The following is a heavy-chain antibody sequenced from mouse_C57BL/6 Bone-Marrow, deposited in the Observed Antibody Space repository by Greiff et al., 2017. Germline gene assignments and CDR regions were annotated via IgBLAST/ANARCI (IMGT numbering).Heavy chain of an antibody. CDR2: INPGSGGT. J-gene: IGHJ3*01. CDR1: GYAFTNYL. CDR3: ARHYGSSFFAY. Sequence: VKLQQSGAELVRPGTSVKVSCKASGYAFTNYLIEWVKQRPGPGLEWIGVINPGSGGTNYNEKFKGKATLTADTSSSTAYMQLSSLTSEDSAVFFCARHYGSSFFAYWGQGTLVTVSA. V-gene: IGHV1-54*01. D-gene: IGHD1-1*01.